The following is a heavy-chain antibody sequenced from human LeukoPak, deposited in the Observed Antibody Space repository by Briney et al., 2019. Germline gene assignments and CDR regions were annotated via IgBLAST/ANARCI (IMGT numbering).Heavy chain of an antibody. CDR1: GFTFSSYG. CDR3: ARVRAGYCTSTSCYTGMDV. CDR2: ISYDGSNE. V-gene: IGHV3-30*03. J-gene: IGHJ6*02. D-gene: IGHD2-2*01. Sequence: GGSLRLSCAASGFTFSSYGMHWVRQAPGKGLEWEALISYDGSNEYYADSVRGRFTISRDNSKFTLYMQMNSLRAEDTAVYYCARVRAGYCTSTSCYTGMDVWGQGTTVTVSS.